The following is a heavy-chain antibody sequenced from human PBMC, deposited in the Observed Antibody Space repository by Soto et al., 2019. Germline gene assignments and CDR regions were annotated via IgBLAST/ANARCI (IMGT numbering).Heavy chain of an antibody. CDR3: ARVAREIIVVVTASYHFYGMDV. V-gene: IGHV3-33*01. CDR1: GFTFSSYG. J-gene: IGHJ6*01. CDR2: IWYDGSNK. Sequence: QVQLVESGGGVVQPGRSLRLSCAASGFTFSSYGMHWVRQAPGKGLEWVAFIWYDGSNKYYADSVKGRFTISRDNSKNTLYLQMNSLRAEDAAVYYCARVAREIIVVVTASYHFYGMDVW. D-gene: IGHD2-21*02.